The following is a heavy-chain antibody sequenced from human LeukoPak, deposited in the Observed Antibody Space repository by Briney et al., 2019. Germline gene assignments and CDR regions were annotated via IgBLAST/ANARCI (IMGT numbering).Heavy chain of an antibody. J-gene: IGHJ4*02. Sequence: GVSVRLSCGAWVFTFSEYYMSWLRRAPGRGLECVSYISSSSSYTNYADSVKGRFTISRDNAKNSLYLQMNSLRAEDTAVYYCARVIAVAGLYFDYWGQGTLVTVSS. D-gene: IGHD6-19*01. CDR1: VFTFSEYY. V-gene: IGHV3-11*05. CDR2: ISSSSSYT. CDR3: ARVIAVAGLYFDY.